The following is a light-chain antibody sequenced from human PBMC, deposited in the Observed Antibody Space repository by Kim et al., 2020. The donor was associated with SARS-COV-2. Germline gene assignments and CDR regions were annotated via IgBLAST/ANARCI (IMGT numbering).Light chain of an antibody. V-gene: IGLV3-19*01. CDR2: GKN. CDR3: KSRDRSGYHRV. CDR1: SLRRYY. J-gene: IGLJ3*02. Sequence: SSELTQDPAVSVALGQTVRITCQGDSLRRYYASWYQQKPGQAPVLVIYGKNNRPSGIPDRFSGSSSGNTASLTITGAQAEDEADYYCKSRDRSGYHRVFGGGTQLTVL.